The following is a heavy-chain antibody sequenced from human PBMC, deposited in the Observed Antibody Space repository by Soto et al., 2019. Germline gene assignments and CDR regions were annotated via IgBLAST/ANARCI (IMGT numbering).Heavy chain of an antibody. D-gene: IGHD1-1*01. CDR1: GGSISSGDYY. V-gene: IGHV4-30-4*01. CDR3: VRHLAPSTMSGP. Sequence: SETLSLTCTVSGGSISSGDYYWSWIRQPPGKGLEWIGYIYYSGSTYYNPSLKSRVTISVDTSKNQFSLKLSSVTAADTAVYYCVRHLAPSTMSGPWGQGTLVTVSS. J-gene: IGHJ5*02. CDR2: IYYSGST.